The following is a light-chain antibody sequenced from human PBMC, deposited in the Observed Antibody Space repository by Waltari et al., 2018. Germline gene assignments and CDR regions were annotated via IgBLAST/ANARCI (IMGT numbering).Light chain of an antibody. CDR2: VNNDGSH. Sequence: QLALTQPPSASASLGASVKFTCILSSGHSSYAIAWHKQQPGQGPLFLMKVNNDGSHIKGDVIPDRFSGSSSGAERYLIISSLQSEDEADYYCQTWGTGIRVFGGGTKLTVL. J-gene: IGLJ3*02. CDR3: QTWGTGIRV. V-gene: IGLV4-69*01. CDR1: SGHSSYA.